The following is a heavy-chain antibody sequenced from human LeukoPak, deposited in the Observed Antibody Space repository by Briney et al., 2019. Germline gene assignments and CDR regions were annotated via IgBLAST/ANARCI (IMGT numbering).Heavy chain of an antibody. CDR3: ARWATVTTD. Sequence: SETLSLTCAVYVDSFSGYYWTWIRQPPGRGLEWIGEINHSGSTNYNPSLKSRVTISVDTSKNQFSLKLKSVTAADTAVYYCARWATVTTDWGQGTLVTVSS. CDR2: INHSGST. CDR1: VDSFSGYY. D-gene: IGHD4-11*01. J-gene: IGHJ4*02. V-gene: IGHV4-34*01.